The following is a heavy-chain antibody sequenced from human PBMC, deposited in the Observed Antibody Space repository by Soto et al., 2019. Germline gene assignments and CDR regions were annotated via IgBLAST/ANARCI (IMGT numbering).Heavy chain of an antibody. J-gene: IGHJ6*04. CDR1: GLTFSSYS. CDR3: AKGPSPLCSTIYYYGMDV. V-gene: IGHV3-23*01. Sequence: PGGSLILSCPASGLTFSSYSLSLVRQPPGKALEWVSAISGSGGSTYYADSVKGRFTISRDNSKNTLYLQMNSLRAEDTAVYYCAKGPSPLCSTIYYYGMDVWGKGTTVTV. CDR2: ISGSGGST. D-gene: IGHD2-15*01.